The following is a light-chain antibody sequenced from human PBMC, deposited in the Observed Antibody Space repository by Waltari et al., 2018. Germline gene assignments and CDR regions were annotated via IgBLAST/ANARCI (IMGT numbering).Light chain of an antibody. CDR1: NSHLGSTY. CDR2: RNN. Sequence: QSVLTQPPSASETPGQRVTISCSRSNSHLGSTYLYWYQQLPGTAPKPLIYRNNQRPSGVPDRFSASKSGTSASLAISGLRSEDEAVYYCASWDDSHYVFGTGTQVTVL. J-gene: IGLJ1*01. V-gene: IGLV1-47*01. CDR3: ASWDDSHYV.